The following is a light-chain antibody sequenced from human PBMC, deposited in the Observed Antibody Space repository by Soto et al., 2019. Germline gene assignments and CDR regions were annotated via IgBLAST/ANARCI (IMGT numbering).Light chain of an antibody. CDR1: QSISSW. Sequence: DIPMTQSPSTLSASVGDRVTITCRASQSISSWLAWYQQKPGKAPKLLIYKASSLESGVPSRFSGSGCGTEFTLTISSLQPDDFATYYCQQYNSYSPWTFGQGTKVEIK. CDR2: KAS. CDR3: QQYNSYSPWT. V-gene: IGKV1-5*03. J-gene: IGKJ1*01.